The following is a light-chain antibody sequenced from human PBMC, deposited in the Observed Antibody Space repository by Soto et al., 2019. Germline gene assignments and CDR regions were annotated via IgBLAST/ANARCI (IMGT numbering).Light chain of an antibody. Sequence: HSVLTQPPSASGTPGQRVTISCSGSSSNIGSNTVNWYQQLPGTAPKLLIYSNNQRPSGVPDRFSGSKSGTSASLAISGLQSEDEADYYCAAWDDSLNGLYVFGTGTKVT. CDR2: SNN. J-gene: IGLJ1*01. V-gene: IGLV1-44*01. CDR3: AAWDDSLNGLYV. CDR1: SSNIGSNT.